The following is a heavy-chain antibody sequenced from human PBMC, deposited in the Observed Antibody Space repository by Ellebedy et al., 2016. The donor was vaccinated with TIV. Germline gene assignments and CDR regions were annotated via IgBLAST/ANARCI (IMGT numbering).Heavy chain of an antibody. J-gene: IGHJ4*02. CDR2: ISNDGGDT. CDR1: GFSFSSYA. CDR3: VFGWYFDF. D-gene: IGHD6-19*01. Sequence: PGGSLRLSCEASGFSFSSYAMNWVRQAPGKGLEWVSSISNDGGDTYYGDSVKGRFTISRDNSKNTLYLQMNSLRAEDTAVYYCVFGWYFDFWGQGTLVTVSS. V-gene: IGHV3-23*01.